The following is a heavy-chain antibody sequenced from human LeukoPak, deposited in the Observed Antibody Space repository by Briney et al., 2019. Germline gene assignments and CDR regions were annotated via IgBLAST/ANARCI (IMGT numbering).Heavy chain of an antibody. CDR1: GYTFTDYY. CDR3: ARDFERPDY. Sequence: ASVKVSCKTSGYTFTDYYIHWVRQAPGQGLEWMGRINPNSGGTNYAQKFQGRVTMTRDTSISTAYMELRRLRSDDTAVYYCARDFERPDYWGQGTLVTVSS. J-gene: IGHJ4*02. CDR2: INPNSGGT. V-gene: IGHV1-2*06.